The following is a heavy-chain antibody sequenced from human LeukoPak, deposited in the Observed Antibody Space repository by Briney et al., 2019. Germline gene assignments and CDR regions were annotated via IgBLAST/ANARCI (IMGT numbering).Heavy chain of an antibody. V-gene: IGHV3-74*01. CDR1: GFTFNSYW. J-gene: IGHJ1*01. CDR2: IKSDGST. D-gene: IGHD3-22*01. CDR3: ARAPSEIGGYYPEYFRH. Sequence: PGGSLRLSCAASGFTFNSYWMHWVRQAPGKGLVWVSRIKSDGSTNYADSVKGLFTISRDNAKNTLSLQMNSLRAEDTGVYYCARAPSEIGGYYPEYFRHWGQGTLVTVSS.